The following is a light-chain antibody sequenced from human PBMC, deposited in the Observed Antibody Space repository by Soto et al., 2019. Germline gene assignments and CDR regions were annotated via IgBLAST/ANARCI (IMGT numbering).Light chain of an antibody. V-gene: IGKV2-28*01. CDR3: MQARQTPRT. CDR2: LGS. J-gene: IGKJ1*01. CDR1: QSLLHSNGYNY. Sequence: DIVMTQSPLSLPVTPGEPASISCRSSQSLLHSNGYNYLDWYLQKPGQSPQLLIYLGSNRASGVPDRFSGSGSGTDFTLKISRGEAEDVGVYYCMQARQTPRTFGQGTKVEIK.